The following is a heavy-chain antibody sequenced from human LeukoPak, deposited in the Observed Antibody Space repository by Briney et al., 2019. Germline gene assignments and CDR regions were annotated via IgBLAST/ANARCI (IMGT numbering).Heavy chain of an antibody. Sequence: PSETLSLTCSVSGGSISSSAYYWGWIRQPPGQGLEWIGSIYYSGNTYYNPSLKSPVTISIDTSKNQFSLGLISVTAADTAVYYCARDQLYCSSSSCRNLGWFDPWGQGTLVTVSS. CDR1: GGSISSSAYY. CDR2: IYYSGNT. V-gene: IGHV4-39*07. D-gene: IGHD2-2*01. CDR3: ARDQLYCSSSSCRNLGWFDP. J-gene: IGHJ5*02.